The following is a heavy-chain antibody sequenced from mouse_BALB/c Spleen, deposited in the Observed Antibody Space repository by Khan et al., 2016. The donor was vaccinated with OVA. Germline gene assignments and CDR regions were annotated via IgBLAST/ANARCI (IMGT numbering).Heavy chain of an antibody. D-gene: IGHD2-14*01. CDR3: ARSYRFYAMDY. CDR2: ISNGGINT. CDR1: GFAFSSYD. V-gene: IGHV5-12-1*01. J-gene: IGHJ4*01. Sequence: EVQLVESGGGLVKPGGSLKLSCAASGFAFSSYDMSWVRQTPEKRLEWVAYISNGGINTYYPDTVTGRFSISRDNAKNTLYLQVSSLESEDTAMDYCARSYRFYAMDYWGQGTSVTVSS.